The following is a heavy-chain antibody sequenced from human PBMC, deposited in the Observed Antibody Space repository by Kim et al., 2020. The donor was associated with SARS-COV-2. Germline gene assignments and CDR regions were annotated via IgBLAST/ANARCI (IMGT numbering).Heavy chain of an antibody. Sequence: QKFQGRVTMTEDTSTDTAYMELSSLRSEDTAVYYCATPRVGWELLPLDYWGQGTLVTVSS. V-gene: IGHV1-24*01. CDR3: ATPRVGWELLPLDY. D-gene: IGHD1-26*01. J-gene: IGHJ4*02.